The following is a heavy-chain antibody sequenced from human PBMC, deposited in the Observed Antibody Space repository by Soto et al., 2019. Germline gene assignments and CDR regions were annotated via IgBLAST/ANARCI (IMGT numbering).Heavy chain of an antibody. Sequence: SVKVSCKASGGPFSSYTISWVRQAPGQGLEWMGRIIPILGIANYAQKFQGRVTITADKSTSTAYMELSSLRSEDTAVYYCARGSSSGAHSIDYWGQGTLVTVSS. D-gene: IGHD6-6*01. V-gene: IGHV1-69*02. J-gene: IGHJ4*02. CDR1: GGPFSSYT. CDR2: IIPILGIA. CDR3: ARGSSSGAHSIDY.